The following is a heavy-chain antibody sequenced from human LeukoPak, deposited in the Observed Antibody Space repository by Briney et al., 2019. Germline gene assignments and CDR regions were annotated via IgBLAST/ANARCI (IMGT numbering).Heavy chain of an antibody. CDR3: AKDRSISYYYDSSGYYEPADYFDY. J-gene: IGHJ4*02. CDR1: GFTFSSYA. Sequence: GGSLRLSCAASGFTFSSYAMSWVRQAPGKGLEWVSAISGSGGSTYYADSVKGRFTISRDNSKNTLYLQMNSLRAEDTAVYYCAKDRSISYYYDSSGYYEPADYFDYWGQGTLVTVSS. D-gene: IGHD3-22*01. CDR2: ISGSGGST. V-gene: IGHV3-23*01.